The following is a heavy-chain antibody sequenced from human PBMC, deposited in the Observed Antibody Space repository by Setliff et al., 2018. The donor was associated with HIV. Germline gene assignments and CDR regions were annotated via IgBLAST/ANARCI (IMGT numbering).Heavy chain of an antibody. D-gene: IGHD3-10*01. CDR3: ARDRQSSGLGSCGP. J-gene: IGHJ5*02. V-gene: IGHV4-4*07. CDR1: GGSFSSYY. Sequence: SETLSLTCTISGGSFSSYYWSWIRQPAGRGLEWIGRIYSSGTTNYNPSLKSRVTMSVDTSKNQFSLKLTSVTSADAAVYYCARDRQSSGLGSCGPWGPGILVTVSS. CDR2: IYSSGTT.